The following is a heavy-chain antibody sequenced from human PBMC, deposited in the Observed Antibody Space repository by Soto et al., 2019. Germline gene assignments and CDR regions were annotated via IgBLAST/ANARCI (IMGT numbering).Heavy chain of an antibody. CDR2: IVVGSGNT. V-gene: IGHV1-58*01. J-gene: IGHJ6*02. CDR1: GLTFSVAA. Sequence: SLKVSWKSSGLTFSVAAGGWVRNNSGQRLEWIGWIVVGSGNTNYAQKFQERVTITRDMSTSTAYMELSSLRSEDTAVYYCAADWAGVGGYYYYGMDVWGQGTTVTVSS. CDR3: AADWAGVGGYYYYGMDV. D-gene: IGHD3-3*01.